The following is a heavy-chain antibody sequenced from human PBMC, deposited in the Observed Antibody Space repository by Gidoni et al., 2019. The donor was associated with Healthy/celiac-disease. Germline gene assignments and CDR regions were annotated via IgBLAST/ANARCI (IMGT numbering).Heavy chain of an antibody. Sequence: QVQLVQSGAAVQKPGSSVKVSCKASGGTFSSYAISWVRRAPGQGIECMGGSNPNVGTANYEQKFQGRVTKTADESTSTAYMELSSPRSEDTAVDYCASGTLGYGGKRDACDIWGQGTKVTVSS. V-gene: IGHV1-69*01. CDR3: ASGTLGYGGKRDACDI. CDR2: SNPNVGTA. CDR1: GGTFSSYA. D-gene: IGHD2-15*01. J-gene: IGHJ3*02.